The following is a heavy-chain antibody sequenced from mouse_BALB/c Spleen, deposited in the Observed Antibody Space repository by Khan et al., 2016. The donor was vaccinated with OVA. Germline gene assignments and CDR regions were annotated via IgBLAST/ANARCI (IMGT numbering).Heavy chain of an antibody. CDR2: ILPGSGST. V-gene: IGHV1-9*01. CDR3: GRTARATDYAMDY. J-gene: IGHJ4*01. Sequence: QVQLKESGAELMKPGASVKISCKATGYTFSSCWIEWVKQRPGHGLEWIGEILPGSGSTNYNEKFRGKATFTADTSSNTAYMQLSSLTSEDSAVYYCGRTARATDYAMDYWGQGTSVTVSS. CDR1: GYTFSSCW. D-gene: IGHD3-1*01.